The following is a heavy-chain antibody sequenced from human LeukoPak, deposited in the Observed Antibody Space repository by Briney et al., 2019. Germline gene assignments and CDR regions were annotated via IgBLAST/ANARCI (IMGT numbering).Heavy chain of an antibody. V-gene: IGHV3-48*01. CDR1: GFTFGSYS. Sequence: GGSLRLSCAASGFTFGSYSMNWVRQAPGKGLEWVSYISSSTSTIYYADSGKGRFTISRVKAKHCLYLQLNSLRAEDTAVYYCARDPFAVAYYYYGMDVWGQGTTVTVSS. J-gene: IGHJ6*02. CDR3: ARDPFAVAYYYYGMDV. D-gene: IGHD3-3*02. CDR2: ISSSTSTI.